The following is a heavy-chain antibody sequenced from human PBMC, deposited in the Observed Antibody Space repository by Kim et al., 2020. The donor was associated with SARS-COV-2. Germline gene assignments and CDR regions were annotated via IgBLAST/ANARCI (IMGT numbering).Heavy chain of an antibody. J-gene: IGHJ4*02. CDR3: ARGAYTSTWF. CDR2: TYYRSKYYY. V-gene: IGHV6-1*01. Sequence: SQTLSLTCVISGDSVSSNTAAWHWIRQSPSRGLELLGRTYYRSKYYYDYAVYVKSRITIDPDTSKNQISLQLNSWTPEDTAVYYCARGAYTSTWFWGPGTPVTLST. CDR1: GDSVSSNTAA. D-gene: IGHD6-13*01.